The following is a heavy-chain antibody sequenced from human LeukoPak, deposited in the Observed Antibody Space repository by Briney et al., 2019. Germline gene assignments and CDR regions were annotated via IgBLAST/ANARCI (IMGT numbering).Heavy chain of an antibody. J-gene: IGHJ6*03. Sequence: SETLSLTCTVSGGSISSTTYYWGWIRQPPGKGLEWIGSIYYSGSTYYNPSLKSRVTISVDTSKNQFSLKLSSVTAADTAVYYCARTNYYYYYMDVWGKGTTVTISS. CDR2: IYYSGST. V-gene: IGHV4-39*01. CDR3: ARTNYYYYYMDV. CDR1: GGSISSTTYY.